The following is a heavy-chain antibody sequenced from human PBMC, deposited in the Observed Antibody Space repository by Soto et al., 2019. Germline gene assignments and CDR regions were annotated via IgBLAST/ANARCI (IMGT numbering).Heavy chain of an antibody. CDR2: ISYDGSNK. V-gene: IGHV3-30-3*01. J-gene: IGHJ6*02. Sequence: QVQLVESGGGVVQPGRSLRLSCAASGFTFSSYAMHWVRQAPGKGLEWVAVISYDGSNKYYADSVKGRFTISRDNSKNTLYLQMNSLRAEDTAVYYCARDRRGAPYYGMDVWGQGTTVTVSS. D-gene: IGHD5-12*01. CDR1: GFTFSSYA. CDR3: ARDRRGAPYYGMDV.